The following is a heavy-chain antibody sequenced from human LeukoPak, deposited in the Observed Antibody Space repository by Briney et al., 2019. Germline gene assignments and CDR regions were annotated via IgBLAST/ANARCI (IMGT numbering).Heavy chain of an antibody. D-gene: IGHD3-10*01. CDR3: ARGLGSGSYYGS. CDR1: GYSFTTYY. J-gene: IGHJ5*02. Sequence: ASVKVSCKASGYSFTTYYMHWVRQAPGQGLEWVGIINGRDGRATYAQKFQGRITMTRDTSTSTVYMEVSSLTSDDTAVYYCARGLGSGSYYGSWGRGTLVTVSS. CDR2: INGRDGRA. V-gene: IGHV1-46*01.